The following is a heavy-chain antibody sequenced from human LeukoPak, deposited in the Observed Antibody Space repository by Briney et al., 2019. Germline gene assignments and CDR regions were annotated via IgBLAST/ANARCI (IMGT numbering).Heavy chain of an antibody. J-gene: IGHJ6*03. CDR3: AKSPYYYMDV. Sequence: GGSLRLSCAASEFTFSSYWMSWVRQAPGKGLEWVANIKQDGSEKYYVDSVKGRFTISRDNSKNTLYLQMNSLRAEDTAVYYCAKSPYYYMDVWGKGTTVTVSS. V-gene: IGHV3-7*03. CDR2: IKQDGSEK. CDR1: EFTFSSYW.